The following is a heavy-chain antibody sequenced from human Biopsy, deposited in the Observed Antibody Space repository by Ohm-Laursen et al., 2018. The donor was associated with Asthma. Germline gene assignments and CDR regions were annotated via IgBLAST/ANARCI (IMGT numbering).Heavy chain of an antibody. Sequence: SSVKVSCKASGYTFISFAIHWVRQAPGQRLEWIGWVNTGNGDTKYSQKFQGRVTITRDTSASTAYMELRSLRSEDTATYYCARTYYDFLTGQVKDVFGVWGQGTMVTVSS. D-gene: IGHD3-9*01. CDR1: GYTFISFA. J-gene: IGHJ3*01. CDR2: VNTGNGDT. V-gene: IGHV1-3*04. CDR3: ARTYYDFLTGQVKDVFGV.